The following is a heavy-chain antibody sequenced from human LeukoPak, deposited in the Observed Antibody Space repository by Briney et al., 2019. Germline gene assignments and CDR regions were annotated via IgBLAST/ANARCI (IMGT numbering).Heavy chain of an antibody. CDR3: ALTGKTDYYYMDV. Sequence: SVKVSCKASGGTFSSYAISWVRQAPGQGLEWMGGIIPIFGTANYAQKFQGRVTITTDESTSTAYMELSGLRSEDTAVYYCALTGKTDYYYMDVWGKGTTVTVSS. J-gene: IGHJ6*03. CDR2: IIPIFGTA. V-gene: IGHV1-69*05. CDR1: GGTFSSYA. D-gene: IGHD7-27*01.